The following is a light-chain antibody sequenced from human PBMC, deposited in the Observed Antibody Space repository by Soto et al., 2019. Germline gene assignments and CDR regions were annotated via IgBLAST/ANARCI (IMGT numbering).Light chain of an antibody. CDR3: QQRSNWPPWT. V-gene: IGKV3-11*01. CDR2: DAS. Sequence: IVLTPSPAPLSLSAGERATLSCRASQSVSSYLAWHQQSPCQAPRLLIYDASNRATGIPARFRGSGSGTDFTLTISSLEPEGFAVYYCQQRSNWPPWTFGQGTKVDIK. CDR1: QSVSSY. J-gene: IGKJ1*01.